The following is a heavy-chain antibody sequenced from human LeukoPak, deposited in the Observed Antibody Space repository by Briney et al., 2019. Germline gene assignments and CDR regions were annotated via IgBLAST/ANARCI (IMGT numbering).Heavy chain of an antibody. CDR1: GGSFSDYF. CDR3: ARKPGYSGTYWYLDY. Sequence: SETLSLTCAVSGGSFSDYFWSWIRQPPGKGLEWIGEINHSGSTNYNPSLKSRVTISVDTSRNQFSLNLNSVTAADTAVYYCARKPGYSGTYWYLDYWDQGTLVTVSS. D-gene: IGHD1-26*01. J-gene: IGHJ4*02. CDR2: INHSGST. V-gene: IGHV4-34*01.